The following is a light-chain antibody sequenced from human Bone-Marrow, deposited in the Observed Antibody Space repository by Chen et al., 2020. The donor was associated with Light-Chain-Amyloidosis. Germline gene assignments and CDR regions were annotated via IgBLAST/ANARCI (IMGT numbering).Light chain of an antibody. CDR2: EDD. CDR3: QSYQGSSQGV. J-gene: IGLJ3*02. CDR1: SGSIATKD. V-gene: IGLV6-57*01. Sequence: NFMLTQPHSVSESPGKTVIISCTRSSGSIATKDGQGYQQRPGSSPTTVIYEDDQMPSGVPDRFSGSIDRSSNSASLTISGLRTEDEADYYCQSYQGSSQGVFGGGTKLTVL.